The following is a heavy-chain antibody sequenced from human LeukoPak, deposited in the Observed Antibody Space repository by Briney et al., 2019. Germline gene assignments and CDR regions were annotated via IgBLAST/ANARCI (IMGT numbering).Heavy chain of an antibody. V-gene: IGHV4-59*01. CDR2: IYYSGST. CDR1: GGSISSYY. D-gene: IGHD2-15*01. J-gene: IGHJ4*02. Sequence: SETLSLTRTVTGGSISSYYWSWIRQPPGKGLEWIGYIYYSGSTNYNPSLKSRVTISVDTSKNQFSLKLSSVTAADTAVYYCASGEMVVAAPFDYWGQGTLVTVSS. CDR3: ASGEMVVAAPFDY.